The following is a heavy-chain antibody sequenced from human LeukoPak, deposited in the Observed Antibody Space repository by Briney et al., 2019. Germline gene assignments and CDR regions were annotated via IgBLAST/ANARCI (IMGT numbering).Heavy chain of an antibody. D-gene: IGHD6-6*01. Sequence: SVKVSCKVSGGTFRSYAISWVRQAPGQGVEWMGRIIPMFGAANYSPKFRDRVTITTHDPTSTAYMELGSLRSEDTAMYYCGRGDSSSSVYYYYMDVWGKGTTVTVSS. CDR3: GRGDSSSSVYYYYMDV. J-gene: IGHJ6*03. CDR2: IIPMFGAA. V-gene: IGHV1-69*05. CDR1: GGTFRSYA.